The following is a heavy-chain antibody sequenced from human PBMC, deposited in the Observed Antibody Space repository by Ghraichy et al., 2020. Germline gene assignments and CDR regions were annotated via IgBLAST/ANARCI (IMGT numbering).Heavy chain of an antibody. CDR2: ISSGGGTI. CDR1: GFTFSTYI. D-gene: IGHD5-18*01. Sequence: GGSLRLSCAASGFTFSTYIMNWVRQAPGKGLEWVSYISSGGGTIYYADSVKGRFTISRDNAKNSLYLQMNSLRAEDTAVYYCASVYNYGYRYFDYWGQGTLVTVAS. CDR3: ASVYNYGYRYFDY. J-gene: IGHJ4*02. V-gene: IGHV3-48*04.